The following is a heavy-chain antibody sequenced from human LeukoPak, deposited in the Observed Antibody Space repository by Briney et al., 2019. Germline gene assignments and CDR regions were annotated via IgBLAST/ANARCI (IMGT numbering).Heavy chain of an antibody. J-gene: IGHJ5*02. CDR3: ARLKEAVALNWFDP. D-gene: IGHD6-19*01. Sequence: ASETLSLTCSVSGGSMNSYYWSWIRQSPGKGLEWIGYIYYSGSTNYNPSLKSQVTISVDTSKNQFSLKLSSVTAADTAVYYCARLKEAVALNWFDPWGQGTLVTVSS. CDR1: GGSMNSYY. CDR2: IYYSGST. V-gene: IGHV4-59*01.